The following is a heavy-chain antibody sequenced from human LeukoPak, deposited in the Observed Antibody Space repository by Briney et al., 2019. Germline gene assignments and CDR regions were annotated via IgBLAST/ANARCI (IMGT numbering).Heavy chain of an antibody. Sequence: SETLSLTCTVSGGSISSYYWSWIRQPPGKGLEWIGYIYYSGSTNYNPPLKSRVTISVDTSKNQFSLKLSSVTAADTAVYYCAKEASPPAHYFDYWGQGTLVTVSS. V-gene: IGHV4-59*01. CDR3: AKEASPPAHYFDY. CDR2: IYYSGST. J-gene: IGHJ4*02. CDR1: GGSISSYY.